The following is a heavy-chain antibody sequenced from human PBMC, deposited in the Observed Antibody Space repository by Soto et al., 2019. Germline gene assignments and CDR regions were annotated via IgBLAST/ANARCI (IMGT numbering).Heavy chain of an antibody. CDR2: ISNGGSNP. D-gene: IGHD3-22*01. V-gene: IGHV3-30-3*01. J-gene: IGHJ4*02. CDR1: GFTFSKYA. CDR3: ARTGYDRSGYFVEYYFDY. Sequence: PGGSLRLSCAASGFTFSKYAMHWVRRARGTGLEWVAVISNGGSNPYYADSVKGRFTISRDNSKNTLYLQMNSLREEDTAVYYCARTGYDRSGYFVEYYFDYWGQGTLVTVSS.